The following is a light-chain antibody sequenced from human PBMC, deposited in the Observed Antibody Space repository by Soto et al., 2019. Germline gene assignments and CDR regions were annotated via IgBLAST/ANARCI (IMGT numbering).Light chain of an antibody. CDR3: TSYVGNDIWV. CDR2: EVT. J-gene: IGLJ3*02. Sequence: QSALTQPPSASGSPGQSVTISCTGTSSDVGAYKYVSWYQQYPGKAPKLMIYEVTKRPSGVPDRFSGSKSGNTASLTVSGLQAYDEADYYCTSYVGNDIWVFGGGTKVTV. V-gene: IGLV2-8*01. CDR1: SSDVGAYKY.